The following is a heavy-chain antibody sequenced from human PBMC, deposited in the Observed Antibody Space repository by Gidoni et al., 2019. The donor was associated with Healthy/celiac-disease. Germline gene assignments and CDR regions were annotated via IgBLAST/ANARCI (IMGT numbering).Heavy chain of an antibody. V-gene: IGHV3-49*03. CDR1: GFTFGDYA. CDR2: IRSKAYGGTT. Sequence: EVQRVESGGGLVQPARSLRLTCTAPGFTFGDYAMSWFRQAPGKGLEWVGFIRSKAYGGTTEYAASVKGRFTISRDDSKSIAYLQMNSLKTEDTAVYYCTRDEHYYDSSGRFDYWGQGTLVTVSS. J-gene: IGHJ4*02. CDR3: TRDEHYYDSSGRFDY. D-gene: IGHD3-22*01.